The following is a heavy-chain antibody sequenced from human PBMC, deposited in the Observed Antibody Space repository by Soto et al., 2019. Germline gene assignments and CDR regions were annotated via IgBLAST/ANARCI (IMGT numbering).Heavy chain of an antibody. CDR2: IYWTDDK. V-gene: IGHV2-5*01. CDR1: GFSLNTSGVG. Sequence: QITLKESGPTLVKPTQTLTLTCTFSGFSLNTSGVGVGWVRQSPGRALEWLAVIYWTDDKRYSPSLKSRLSITKDTSKNQVVLTMTNMDPMDTAIFFCAHKLPVTTSAFDIWGQGTMVTVSS. D-gene: IGHD4-17*01. J-gene: IGHJ3*02. CDR3: AHKLPVTTSAFDI.